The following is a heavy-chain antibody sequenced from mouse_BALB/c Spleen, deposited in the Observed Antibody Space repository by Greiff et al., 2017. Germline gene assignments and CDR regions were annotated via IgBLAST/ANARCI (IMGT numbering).Heavy chain of an antibody. J-gene: IGHJ2*01. CDR1: GYNFTSYW. CDR3: ARGNRYDY. Sequence: QVHVKQPGAELVKPGTSVKLSCKASGYNFTSYWINWVKLRPGQGLEWIGDIYPGSGSTNYNEKFKSKATLTVDTSSSTAYMQLSSLASEDSALYYCARGNRYDYWGQGTTLTVSS. D-gene: IGHD2-14*01. V-gene: IGHV1-55*01. CDR2: IYPGSGST.